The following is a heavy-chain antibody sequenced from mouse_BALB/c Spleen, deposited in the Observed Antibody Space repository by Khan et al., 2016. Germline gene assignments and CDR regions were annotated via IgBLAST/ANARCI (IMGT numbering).Heavy chain of an antibody. CDR1: GYSITSDYA. CDR3: ARSDYGDKDAMDY. CDR2: ISYSGST. Sequence: EVQLQESGPGLVKPSQSLSLTCTVTGYSITSDYAWNWIRQFPGNRLEWMGYISYSGSTSYNPSLKSRISITRDTSTNQFFLQLNSVTSEDTPTYYCARSDYGDKDAMDYWGQGTSVTVSS. J-gene: IGHJ4*01. V-gene: IGHV3-2*02. D-gene: IGHD1-1*01.